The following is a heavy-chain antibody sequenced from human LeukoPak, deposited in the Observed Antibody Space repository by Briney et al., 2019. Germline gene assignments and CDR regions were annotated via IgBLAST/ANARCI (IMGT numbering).Heavy chain of an antibody. CDR3: AGSDGYKYSLDY. V-gene: IGHV4-59*01. Sequence: SETLSLTCTVSGGSITTFFWSWIRQPPGKRLEWIGYVSYSGNTNPSLKSRVTMSLDTSKSQFSLELTSVTAADTAVYFCAGSDGYKYSLDYWGQGTLVTVSS. CDR1: GGSITTFF. D-gene: IGHD5-24*01. CDR2: VSYSGNT. J-gene: IGHJ4*02.